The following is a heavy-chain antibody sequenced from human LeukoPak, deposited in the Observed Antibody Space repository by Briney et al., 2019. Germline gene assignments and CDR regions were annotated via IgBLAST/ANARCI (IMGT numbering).Heavy chain of an antibody. CDR2: IIPIFGTA. CDR3: ARASMEQLADYYYYYMDV. D-gene: IGHD6-6*01. Sequence: GASVKVSCKASGGTFSSYAISWVRQAPGQGLEWMGGIIPIFGTANYAQKFQGRVTITADKSTSTAYMELSSLRSEDTAVYYCARASMEQLADYYYYYMDVWGKGTTVTVSS. CDR1: GGTFSSYA. J-gene: IGHJ6*03. V-gene: IGHV1-69*06.